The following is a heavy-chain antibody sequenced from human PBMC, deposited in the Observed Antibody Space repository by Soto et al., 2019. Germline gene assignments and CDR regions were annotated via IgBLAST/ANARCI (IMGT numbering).Heavy chain of an antibody. J-gene: IGHJ4*02. V-gene: IGHV1-3*01. Sequence: GASVKVSCKTPGYTFTRYNKHWVRQAPGQRLEWMGWINVGNGNIRYSQKFQGRLTLTRDTPGNTAYLELNSLISEDTAVYYCATPQDYDCCLDSWGQGTLVTVSS. CDR2: INVGNGNI. D-gene: IGHD2-21*01. CDR3: ATPQDYDCCLDS. CDR1: GYTFTRYN.